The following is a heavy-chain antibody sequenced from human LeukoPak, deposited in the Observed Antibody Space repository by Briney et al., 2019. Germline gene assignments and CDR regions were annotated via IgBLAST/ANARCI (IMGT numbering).Heavy chain of an antibody. CDR3: ARPTEEMATINSYFHY. D-gene: IGHD5-24*01. CDR2: IIPIFGTA. CDR1: GGTFSSYA. Sequence: SVKVSCKASGGTFSSYAISRVRQAPGQGLEWMGGIIPIFGTANYAQKFQGRVTITADESTSTTYMELSSLRSEDTAVYYCARPTEEMATINSYFHYWGQGTLVTVSS. J-gene: IGHJ4*02. V-gene: IGHV1-69*13.